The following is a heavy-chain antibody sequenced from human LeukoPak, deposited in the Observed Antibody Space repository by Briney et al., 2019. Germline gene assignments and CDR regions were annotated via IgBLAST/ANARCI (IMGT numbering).Heavy chain of an antibody. CDR3: ARFGSGARGNAFDI. D-gene: IGHD6-19*01. J-gene: IGHJ3*02. CDR2: IYYSGST. V-gene: IGHV4-39*07. CDR1: GGSISSSSYY. Sequence: SETLSLTCTVSGGSISSSSYYWGWIRQPPGKGLEWIGSIYYSGSTNYNPSLKSRVTISVDTSKNQFSLKLSSVTAADTAVYYCARFGSGARGNAFDIWGQGTMVTVSS.